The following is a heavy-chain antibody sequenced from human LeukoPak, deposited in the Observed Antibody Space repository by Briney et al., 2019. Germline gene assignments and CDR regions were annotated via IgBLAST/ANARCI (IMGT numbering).Heavy chain of an antibody. D-gene: IGHD5-18*01. J-gene: IGHJ4*02. V-gene: IGHV5-51*01. CDR1: GYSLTSYW. CDR2: ISPGDSDT. CDR3: ARGGHSYSLDY. Sequence: GESLKISCKGSGYSLTSYWIGWVRQMPGKGLEWMGIISPGDSDTRYSPSFQGQVTISADKSISTAYLQWSSLKASDTGMYFCARGGHSYSLDYWGQGTLVTVSS.